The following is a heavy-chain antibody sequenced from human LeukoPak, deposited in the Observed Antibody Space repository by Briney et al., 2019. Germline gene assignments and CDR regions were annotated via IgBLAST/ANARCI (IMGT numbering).Heavy chain of an antibody. CDR3: ARGLGSVVATVSD. CDR1: GYSFTNYG. D-gene: IGHD5-12*01. CDR2: INANNGST. J-gene: IGHJ4*02. Sequence: ASVKVSCKASGYSFTNYGISWVRQAPGQGLEWMGWINANNGSTNYARKFQGRVTLTTDTSTSTAYMEMRSLRSDDTAVFYCARGLGSVVATVSDWGQGTLVTVSS. V-gene: IGHV1-18*01.